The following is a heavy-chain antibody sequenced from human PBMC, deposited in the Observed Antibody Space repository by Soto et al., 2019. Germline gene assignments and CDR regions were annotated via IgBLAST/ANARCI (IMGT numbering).Heavy chain of an antibody. Sequence: GASVKVSCKASGYTFTSYDINWVRQATGQGLEWMGWMNPNSGNTGYAQKFQGRVTMTRNTSISTAYMELSSLRSEDTAVYYCLTSWSGLVSGLQFDYWGQGTLVTVPQ. CDR3: LTSWSGLVSGLQFDY. D-gene: IGHD2-2*01. CDR2: MNPNSGNT. V-gene: IGHV1-8*01. J-gene: IGHJ4*02. CDR1: GYTFTSYD.